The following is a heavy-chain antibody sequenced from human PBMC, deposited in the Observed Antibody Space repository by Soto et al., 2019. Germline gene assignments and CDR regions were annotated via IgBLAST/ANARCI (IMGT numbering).Heavy chain of an antibody. V-gene: IGHV3-53*01. J-gene: IGHJ6*02. D-gene: IGHD5-18*01. CDR3: ARSDPGYAYGLNV. CDR2: LYSGGRI. CDR1: GFTVSDNC. Sequence: GGSLRLSCAASGFTVSDNCITWVRQAPGRGLEWVSLLYSGGRIYYADSVKGRFTISRDTSKKTLYLQMNSLRTEDTAVYYCARSDPGYAYGLNVWGQGTTVTRLL.